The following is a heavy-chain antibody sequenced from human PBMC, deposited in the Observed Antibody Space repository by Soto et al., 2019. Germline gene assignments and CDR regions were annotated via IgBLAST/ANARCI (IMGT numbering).Heavy chain of an antibody. CDR1: GYSFTSYW. V-gene: IGHV5-10-1*01. J-gene: IGHJ6*02. CDR3: ASVGIAAKPHNDYYGMDV. CDR2: IDPSDSYT. D-gene: IGHD6-13*01. Sequence: DSLKISCKGSGYSFTSYWISWVRQMPGKGLEWMGRIDPSDSYTNYSPSFQGHVTISADKSISTAYLQWSSLKASDTAMYYCASVGIAAKPHNDYYGMDVWGQGTTVTVSS.